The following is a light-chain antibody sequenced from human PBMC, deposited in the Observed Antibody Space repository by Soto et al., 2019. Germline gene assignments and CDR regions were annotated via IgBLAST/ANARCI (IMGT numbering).Light chain of an antibody. V-gene: IGKV3-15*01. CDR3: QQYENLPT. CDR1: QSVGSN. CDR2: GAS. J-gene: IGKJ5*01. Sequence: EMLMKQSPATLSVSPGGRATLSRRASQSVGSNLAWYQQKPGQAPRLLIYGASTRATGIPARFSGSGSGTEFTLTISSLQSEDIATYYCQQYENLPTFGQGTRLEIK.